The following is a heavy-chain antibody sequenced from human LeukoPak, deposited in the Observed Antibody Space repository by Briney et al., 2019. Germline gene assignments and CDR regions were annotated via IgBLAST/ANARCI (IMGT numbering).Heavy chain of an antibody. Sequence: PSETLSLTCAVYGGSFSGYYWSWIRQPPGKGLEWIGEINHSGSTNYNPSLKSRVTISVDTSKNQFSLKLSSVTAADTAVYYCARLYYDILTGYYWYYFDYWGQGTLVTVSS. CDR3: ARLYYDILTGYYWYYFDY. CDR1: GGSFSGYY. J-gene: IGHJ4*02. V-gene: IGHV4-34*01. D-gene: IGHD3-9*01. CDR2: INHSGST.